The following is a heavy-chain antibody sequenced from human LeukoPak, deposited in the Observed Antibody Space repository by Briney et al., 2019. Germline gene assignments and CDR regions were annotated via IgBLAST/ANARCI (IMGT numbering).Heavy chain of an antibody. Sequence: PSETLSLTCTVSGGSISSGGYYWSWIRQHPGKGLEWIGYIYYSGSTYYNPSLKSRVTISVDTSKNQFSLKLSSVTAADTAVYYCARARSGYSYWNWLDPWGQGTLVTVSS. CDR3: ARARSGYSYWNWLDP. D-gene: IGHD3-22*01. CDR1: GGSISSGGYY. CDR2: IYYSGST. J-gene: IGHJ5*02. V-gene: IGHV4-31*03.